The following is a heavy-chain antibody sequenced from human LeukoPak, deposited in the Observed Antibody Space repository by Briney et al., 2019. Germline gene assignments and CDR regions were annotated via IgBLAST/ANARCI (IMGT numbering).Heavy chain of an antibody. CDR2: INPSGGST. V-gene: IGHV1-46*01. J-gene: IGHJ4*02. CDR3: ARDDYGPKGDY. CDR1: GYTFTGYY. Sequence: ASVKVSCKASGYTFTGYYMHWVRQAPGQGLEWMGIINPSGGSTSYAQKFQGRVTMARDTSTSTVYMELSSLRSEDTAVYYCARDDYGPKGDYWGQGTLVTVSS. D-gene: IGHD4-17*01.